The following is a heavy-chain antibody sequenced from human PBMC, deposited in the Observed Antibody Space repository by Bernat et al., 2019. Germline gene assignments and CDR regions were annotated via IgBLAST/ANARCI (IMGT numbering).Heavy chain of an antibody. J-gene: IGHJ4*02. CDR2: ISSSSSYI. D-gene: IGHD2-15*01. Sequence: EVQLVESGGGLVKPGGSLRLSCAASGFTFSSYSMNWVRQAPGKGLEWVSSISSSSSYIYYADSVKGRFTISRDNAKNSLYLQMNSLRAEDTAVYYCARDISSGPSGVSEYYWGQGTLVTVSS. V-gene: IGHV3-21*01. CDR3: ARDISSGPSGVSEYY. CDR1: GFTFSSYS.